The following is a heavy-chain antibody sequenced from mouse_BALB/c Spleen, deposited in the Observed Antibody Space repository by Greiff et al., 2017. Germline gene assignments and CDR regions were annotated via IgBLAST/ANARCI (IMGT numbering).Heavy chain of an antibody. J-gene: IGHJ3*01. D-gene: IGHD2-1*01. CDR3: AKHGHYGNYEGFAY. CDR1: GFSLTDYG. Sequence: VMLVESGPGLVAPSQSLSITCTVSGFSLTDYGVSWIRQPPGKGLEWLGVIWGGGSTYYNSALKSRLSISKDNSKSQVFLKMNSLQTDDTAMYYCAKHGHYGNYEGFAYWGQGTLVTVSA. CDR2: IWGGGST. V-gene: IGHV2-6-5*01.